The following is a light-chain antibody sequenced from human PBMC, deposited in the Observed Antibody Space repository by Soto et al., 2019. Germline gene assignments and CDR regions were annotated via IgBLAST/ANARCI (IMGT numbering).Light chain of an antibody. V-gene: IGLV2-14*01. CDR3: SSLTSTNTLA. Sequence: QSALTQPASVSGSPGQSITISCTGTSSDVGGYNYVSWYQQHPGKAPKLMIYEVSYRPSGVSNRFSGSKSGNTASLTISGLHAEDEAGYYCSSLTSTNTLAFGGGTKLTVL. J-gene: IGLJ2*01. CDR2: EVS. CDR1: SSDVGGYNY.